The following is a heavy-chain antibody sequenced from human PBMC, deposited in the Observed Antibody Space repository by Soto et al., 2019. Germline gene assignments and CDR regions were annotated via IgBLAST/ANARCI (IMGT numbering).Heavy chain of an antibody. D-gene: IGHD5-18*01. Sequence: QVQLQESGPGLVKPSETLSLTCTVSGGSISSYYWSWIRQPPGKGLEWIGYIYYSGSTNYNPSLKSRVTISVDTSKNQFSLKLSSVTAADTAVYYCARHLRRGYSYGIDYWGQGTLVTVSS. CDR1: GGSISSYY. V-gene: IGHV4-59*08. J-gene: IGHJ4*02. CDR3: ARHLRRGYSYGIDY. CDR2: IYYSGST.